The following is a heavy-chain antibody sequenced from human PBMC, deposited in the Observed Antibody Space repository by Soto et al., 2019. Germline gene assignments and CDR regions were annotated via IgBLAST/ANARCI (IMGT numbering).Heavy chain of an antibody. CDR1: GFTFSSYS. Sequence: GGSLRLSCAASGFTFSSYSMNWVRQAPGKGLEWVSYISSSSSTIYYADSVKGRFTISRDNAKNSLYLQMNSLRAEDTAVYYCASWYCSGGSCYSDAFHIWGQGTMVTVSS. V-gene: IGHV3-48*01. D-gene: IGHD2-15*01. CDR3: ASWYCSGGSCYSDAFHI. J-gene: IGHJ3*02. CDR2: ISSSSSTI.